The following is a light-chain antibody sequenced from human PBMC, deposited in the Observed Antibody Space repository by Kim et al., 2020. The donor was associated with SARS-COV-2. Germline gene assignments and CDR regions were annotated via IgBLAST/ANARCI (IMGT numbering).Light chain of an antibody. CDR2: GKN. J-gene: IGLJ2*01. CDR3: NSRDSNDNVL. Sequence: ALGQTVRITCQGDSLRSYYATWYQQKPGQAPIVVMYGKNNRPSGIPDRFSGSSSGNTASLTITGTQAGDEADYYCNSRDSNDNVLFGGGTQLTVL. CDR1: SLRSYY. V-gene: IGLV3-19*01.